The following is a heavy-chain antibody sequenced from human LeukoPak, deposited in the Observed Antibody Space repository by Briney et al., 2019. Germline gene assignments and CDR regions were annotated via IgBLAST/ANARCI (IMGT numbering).Heavy chain of an antibody. CDR3: ARGGGYNWNYGAWFDP. CDR2: INHSGST. D-gene: IGHD1-7*01. CDR1: GGSFSNYY. Sequence: SETLSLTCAVHGGSFSNYYWSWIRQPPGKGLEWIGEINHSGSTNYNSSLKSRVTISVDTSKNQFSLKLSSVTAADTAVYYCARGGGYNWNYGAWFDPWGQGTLVTVSS. V-gene: IGHV4-34*01. J-gene: IGHJ5*02.